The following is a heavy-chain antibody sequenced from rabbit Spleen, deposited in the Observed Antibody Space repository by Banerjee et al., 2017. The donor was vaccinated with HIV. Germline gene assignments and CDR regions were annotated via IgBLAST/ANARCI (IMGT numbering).Heavy chain of an antibody. CDR2: IDAGSSDFT. V-gene: IGHV1S40*01. CDR3: ARDTSSSFSSYGMDL. CDR1: GVSFSVSSY. J-gene: IGHJ6*01. Sequence: QSLEESGGDLVKPGASLTLTCTASGVSFSVSSYMCWVRQAPGKGLEWIACIDAGSSDFTYFASWTKGRFTISKTSSTTVTLQMTSLTAADTATYFCARDTSSSFSSYGMDLWGPGHPRHRL. D-gene: IGHD1-1*01.